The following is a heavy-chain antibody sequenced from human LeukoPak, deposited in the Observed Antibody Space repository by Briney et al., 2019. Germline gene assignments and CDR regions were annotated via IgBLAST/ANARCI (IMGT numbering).Heavy chain of an antibody. CDR1: GGSISSYY. D-gene: IGHD5-24*01. V-gene: IGHV4-4*07. J-gene: IGHJ3*02. CDR2: IYTSGST. Sequence: PSETLSLTCTVSGGSISSYYWSWIRQPAGKGLEWIGRIYTSGSTNYNPSLKSRVTISVDTSKNQCSLKLSSVTAADTAVYYCARGLLDGYTHPAAFDIWGQGTMVTVSS. CDR3: ARGLLDGYTHPAAFDI.